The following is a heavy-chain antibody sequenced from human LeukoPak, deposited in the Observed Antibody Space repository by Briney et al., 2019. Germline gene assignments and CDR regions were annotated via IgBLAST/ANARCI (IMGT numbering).Heavy chain of an antibody. Sequence: SQTLSLTCTVSGGSISSGGYYWSWIRQHPGKGLEWIGYIYYSGSTYYNPSLKSRVTISVDTSKNQFSLKLSSVTAADTAVYYCARGWRLGEFSFSYFDYWGQGTLVTVSS. CDR1: GGSISSGGYY. CDR2: IYYSGST. V-gene: IGHV4-31*03. J-gene: IGHJ4*02. D-gene: IGHD3-16*02. CDR3: ARGWRLGEFSFSYFDY.